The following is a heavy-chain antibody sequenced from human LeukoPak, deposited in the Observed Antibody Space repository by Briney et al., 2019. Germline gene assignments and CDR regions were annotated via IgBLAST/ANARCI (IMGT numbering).Heavy chain of an antibody. D-gene: IGHD3-22*01. CDR2: IYYSGST. CDR3: ASLITMIVPPGDI. V-gene: IGHV4-39*01. Sequence: PSETLSLTCTVSGGSISSSSYYWGWTRQPPGKGLEWIGSIYYSGSTYYNPSLKSRVTISVDTSKNQFSLKLSSVTAADTAVYYCASLITMIVPPGDIWGQGTMVTVSS. CDR1: GGSISSSSYY. J-gene: IGHJ3*02.